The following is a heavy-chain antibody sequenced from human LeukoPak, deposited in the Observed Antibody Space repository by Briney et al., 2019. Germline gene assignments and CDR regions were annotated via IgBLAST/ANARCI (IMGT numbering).Heavy chain of an antibody. J-gene: IGHJ6*02. D-gene: IGHD2-2*01. CDR1: GFTFSSYA. CDR3: AKSGRPSPSPIYYYSYGMDV. Sequence: SGASLRLSCAASGFTFSSYAMSWVRQAPGKGLEWVSAISGSGGSTYYADSVKGRFTISRDNSKNTLYLQMNSLRAEDTAVYYCAKSGRPSPSPIYYYSYGMDVWGQGTTVAVSS. CDR2: ISGSGGST. V-gene: IGHV3-23*01.